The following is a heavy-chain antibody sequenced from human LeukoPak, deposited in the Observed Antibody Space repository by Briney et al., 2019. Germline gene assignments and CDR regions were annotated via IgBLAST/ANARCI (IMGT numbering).Heavy chain of an antibody. CDR3: ASRKLGNDY. CDR2: IYYSGST. Sequence: NASETLSLTCTVSGGSISSYYWSWIRQPPGKGLEWIGYIYYSGSTNYNPSLKSRVTISVDTSKNQFSLKLISVTAADTAVYYCASRKLGNDYWGQGTLVTVSS. V-gene: IGHV4-59*01. J-gene: IGHJ4*02. CDR1: GGSISSYY. D-gene: IGHD7-27*01.